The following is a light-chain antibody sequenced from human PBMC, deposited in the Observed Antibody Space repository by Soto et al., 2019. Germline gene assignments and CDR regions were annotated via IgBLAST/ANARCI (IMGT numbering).Light chain of an antibody. Sequence: AIQMNQSPSSLSASVGDRVNITCRASQGIRNDLGWYQQKPGKAPKLLIYAASSLQSGVPSRFSGSGSGTDFTLTISSLQPEDFATYYCLQDYNYPSTFGQGTKVDIK. V-gene: IGKV1-6*01. CDR1: QGIRND. J-gene: IGKJ1*01. CDR2: AAS. CDR3: LQDYNYPST.